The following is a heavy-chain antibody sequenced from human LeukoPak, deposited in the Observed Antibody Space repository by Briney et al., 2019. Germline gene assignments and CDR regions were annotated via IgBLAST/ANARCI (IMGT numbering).Heavy chain of an antibody. Sequence: GSLRLSCAASGFTFSNYAMSWVRQPPGKGLEWIGEIYHSGSTNYNPPLKSRVTISVDKSKNQFSLKLSSVTAADTAVYYCARAAIAVAARGWFDPWGQGTLVTVSS. CDR3: ARAAIAVAARGWFDP. V-gene: IGHV4-4*02. CDR2: IYHSGST. D-gene: IGHD6-19*01. CDR1: GFTFSNYAM. J-gene: IGHJ5*02.